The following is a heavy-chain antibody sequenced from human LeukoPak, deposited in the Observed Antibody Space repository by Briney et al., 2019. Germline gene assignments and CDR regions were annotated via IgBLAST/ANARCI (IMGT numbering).Heavy chain of an antibody. CDR2: IYSGGST. D-gene: IGHD2-15*01. J-gene: IGHJ6*02. CDR3: ARELGYCSGASCYFKYYGMDV. CDR1: GVTVSSNY. Sequence: PGGSLTLPCAVSGVTVSSNYMSWVRQAPGKGLEWVSVIYSGGSTYYTASVKGRFTISRDTSKNTLYLQMNSLRAEDTAVYYCARELGYCSGASCYFKYYGMDVWGQGATVTVFS. V-gene: IGHV3-53*01.